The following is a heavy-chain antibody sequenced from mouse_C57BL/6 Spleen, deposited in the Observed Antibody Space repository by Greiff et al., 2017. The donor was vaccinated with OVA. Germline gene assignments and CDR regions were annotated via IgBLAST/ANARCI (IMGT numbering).Heavy chain of an antibody. J-gene: IGHJ3*01. Sequence: EVQLVESGGGLVQPGGSLSLSCAASGFTFTDYYMSWVRQPPGKALEWLGFIRNKANGYTTEYSASVKGRFTISRDNSQSILYLQMNALRAEDSATYYCARFSYYDDAFAYWGQGTLVTVSA. V-gene: IGHV7-3*01. CDR2: IRNKANGYTT. D-gene: IGHD2-4*01. CDR3: ARFSYYDDAFAY. CDR1: GFTFTDYY.